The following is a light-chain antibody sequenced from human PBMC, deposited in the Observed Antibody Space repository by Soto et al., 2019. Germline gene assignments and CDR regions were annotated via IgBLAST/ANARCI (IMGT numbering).Light chain of an antibody. V-gene: IGLV2-8*01. CDR3: TSYAGSKLRV. Sequence: QSVLTQPPSASGSPRQSVTISCTGTSSDVGGYDYVSWFQHHPGKAPKLIIYDVTKRPSGVPDRFSGSKSDNTASLTVSGLQAEDEADYFCTSYAGSKLRVFGGGTKLTVL. CDR2: DVT. CDR1: SSDVGGYDY. J-gene: IGLJ2*01.